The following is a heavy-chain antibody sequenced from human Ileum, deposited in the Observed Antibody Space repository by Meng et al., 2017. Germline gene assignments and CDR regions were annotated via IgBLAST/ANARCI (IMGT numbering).Heavy chain of an antibody. CDR2: IQSGSDT. V-gene: IGHV3-66*02. J-gene: IGHJ4*02. CDR1: GFNVTSNY. Sequence: GESLKISCAASGFNVTSNYMSWVRQAPGKGLEWVSVIQSGSDTYYADSVKGRFTISRDNSKNTLYLQMNSLRAEDTAVYYCAKDPGYGLGTYYGDYWGQGTLVTVSS. D-gene: IGHD3-10*01. CDR3: AKDPGYGLGTYYGDY.